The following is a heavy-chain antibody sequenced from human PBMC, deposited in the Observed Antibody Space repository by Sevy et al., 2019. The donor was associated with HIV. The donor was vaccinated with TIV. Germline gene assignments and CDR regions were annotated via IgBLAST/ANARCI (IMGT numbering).Heavy chain of an antibody. CDR1: GFTFSDYY. J-gene: IGHJ4*02. CDR2: ISGSSSAI. V-gene: IGHV3-11*01. CDR3: VGRPYSSAYSWSYHFDY. D-gene: IGHD3-16*01. Sequence: GGSLRLSCAASGFTFSDYYMSWIRQAPGKGLEWISYISGSSSAIVYADSVKGRFAISRNNAKNSLYLHMDNLRAEDTAVYFCVGRPYSSAYSWSYHFDYWGQGTLVAVSS.